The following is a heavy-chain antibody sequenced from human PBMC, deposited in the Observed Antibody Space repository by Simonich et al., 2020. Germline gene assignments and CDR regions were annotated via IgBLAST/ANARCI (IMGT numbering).Heavy chain of an antibody. V-gene: IGHV3-21*01. CDR2: ISSSSSYI. CDR3: SRWIAVAGTGAYGMDV. Sequence: ELQLVESGGGLVKPGGSLRLSCAASGFTFSSYSMNWVRQAPGKGLEWVSSISSSSSYIYYADSGKGRYTISRYNAKNSLYLQRNSLRAEDTAVYYCSRWIAVAGTGAYGMDVWGQGTTVTVSS. D-gene: IGHD6-19*01. J-gene: IGHJ6*02. CDR1: GFTFSSYS.